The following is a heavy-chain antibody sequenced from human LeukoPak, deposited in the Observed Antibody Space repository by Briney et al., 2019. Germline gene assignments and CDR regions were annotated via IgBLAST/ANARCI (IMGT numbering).Heavy chain of an antibody. V-gene: IGHV1-69*05. Sequence: ASVKVSCKASGGTFSSYAISWVRQTPGQGLEWMGGIIPIFGTANYAQKFQGRVTITTDESTSTAYMELSSLRSEDTAVYYCARVGGELLREVNWFDPWGQGTLVTVSS. CDR2: IIPIFGTA. J-gene: IGHJ5*02. CDR3: ARVGGELLREVNWFDP. D-gene: IGHD1-26*01. CDR1: GGTFSSYA.